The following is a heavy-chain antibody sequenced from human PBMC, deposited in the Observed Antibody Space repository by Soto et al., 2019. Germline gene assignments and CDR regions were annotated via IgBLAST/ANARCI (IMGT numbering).Heavy chain of an antibody. CDR2: INPNSGGT. Sequence: GASVKVSCKASGYTFTGYYMHWVRQAPGQGLEWMGWINPNSGGTNYAQKFQGWVTMTRDTSISTAYMELSRLRSDDTAVYYCARGLEGYYDSSGYYRHYYYYGMDVWGQGTTVTVSS. CDR1: GYTFTGYY. V-gene: IGHV1-2*04. D-gene: IGHD3-22*01. J-gene: IGHJ6*02. CDR3: ARGLEGYYDSSGYYRHYYYYGMDV.